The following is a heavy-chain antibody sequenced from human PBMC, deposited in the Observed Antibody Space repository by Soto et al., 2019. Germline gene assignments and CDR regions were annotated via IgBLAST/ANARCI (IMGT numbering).Heavy chain of an antibody. Sequence: QLLLQEAGPRLVEPSEALSLTCTVSSGSISSTSYYWAWIRQPPGKGLEWIGAIYYDGTTYYTESLKSRVSISVDTSKNQFSLKVNSVTAADTAVCFCARQGRNTKIVLVKHYAADFWGQGTAVTVSS. CDR1: SGSISSTSYY. CDR2: IYYDGTT. V-gene: IGHV4-39*01. CDR3: ARQGRNTKIVLVKHYAADF. J-gene: IGHJ6*02. D-gene: IGHD3-22*01.